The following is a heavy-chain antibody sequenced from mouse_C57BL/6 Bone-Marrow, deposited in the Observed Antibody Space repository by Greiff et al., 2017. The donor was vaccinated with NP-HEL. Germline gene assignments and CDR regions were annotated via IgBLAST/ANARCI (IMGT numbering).Heavy chain of an antibody. Sequence: VQLKESGPELVKPGASVKIPCKASGYTFTDYNMDWVKQSHGKSLEWIGDINPNNGGTIYNQKFKGKATLTVDKSSSTAYMELRSLTSEDTAVYYCARGGYDYDGVLLRFTYWGQGTLVTVSA. V-gene: IGHV1-18*01. CDR2: INPNNGGT. J-gene: IGHJ3*01. CDR1: GYTFTDYN. CDR3: ARGGYDYDGVLLRFTY. D-gene: IGHD2-4*01.